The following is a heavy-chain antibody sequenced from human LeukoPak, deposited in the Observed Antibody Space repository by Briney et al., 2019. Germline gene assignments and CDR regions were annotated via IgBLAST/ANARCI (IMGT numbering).Heavy chain of an antibody. J-gene: IGHJ3*01. V-gene: IGHV4-34*01. CDR1: GFTFSDYY. D-gene: IGHD2-15*01. Sequence: KPGGSLRLSCAASGFTFSDYYMSWIRQSPGKGLEWIGEINHSGSTNSNPSLKSRVTILIDTSKNQFSLKLSSVTAADTAVYYCARFPCSGDSCYSGIRAFXXWGQGTMVIV. CDR3: ARFPCSGDSCYSGIRAFXX. CDR2: INHSGST.